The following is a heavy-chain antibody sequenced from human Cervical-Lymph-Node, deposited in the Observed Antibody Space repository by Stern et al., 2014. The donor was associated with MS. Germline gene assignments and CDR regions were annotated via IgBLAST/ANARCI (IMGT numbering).Heavy chain of an antibody. CDR1: GFTFSSYW. CDR2: IKQDGIEK. Sequence: VQLVQSGEGLVQPGGSLRLSCAASGFTFSSYWMSWVRQAPGKGLEWVANIKQDGIEKYYADSVKGRFTSSRDNAENSLYLQMHSLRGEDTAVYYCVRGSRSWFPLYYFDYWGQGTQVTVSS. J-gene: IGHJ4*02. V-gene: IGHV3-7*04. D-gene: IGHD6-13*01. CDR3: VRGSRSWFPLYYFDY.